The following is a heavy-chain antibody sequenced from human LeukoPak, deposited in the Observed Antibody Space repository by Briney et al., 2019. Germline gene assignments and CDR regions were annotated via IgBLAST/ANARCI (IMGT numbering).Heavy chain of an antibody. Sequence: GGSLRLSCAASGFTFSSYSMHWVRQAPGEGLEWVAVISYDGSNKYYADSVKGRFTISRDNSKNTLYLQMNSLRAEDTAVYYCAKDSRFTAWDYWGQGTLVTVSS. CDR1: GFTFSSYS. D-gene: IGHD2-21*02. CDR3: AKDSRFTAWDY. J-gene: IGHJ4*02. CDR2: ISYDGSNK. V-gene: IGHV3-30*18.